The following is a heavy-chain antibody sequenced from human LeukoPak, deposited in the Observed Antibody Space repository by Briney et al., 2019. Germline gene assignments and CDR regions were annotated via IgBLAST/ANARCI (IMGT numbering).Heavy chain of an antibody. CDR3: AKGRANGSYYHY. J-gene: IGHJ4*02. V-gene: IGHV4-34*01. D-gene: IGHD1-26*01. Sequence: SETLSLTCAVYGGSFSGNYWGWIRQPPGKGLEWIGEINPSGSTNYNPSLKSRVTISVVTSKNQFSLKLSSVTAADTAIYYCAKGRANGSYYHYWGQGTLVTVSS. CDR1: GGSFSGNY. CDR2: INPSGST.